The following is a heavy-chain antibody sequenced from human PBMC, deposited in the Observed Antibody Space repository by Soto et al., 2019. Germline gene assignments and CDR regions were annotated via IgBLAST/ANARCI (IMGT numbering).Heavy chain of an antibody. CDR1: GGCISSSNW. CDR2: IYHSGST. J-gene: IGHJ4*02. D-gene: IGHD3-22*01. CDR3: ARDSDKYYYDSSGYPTYYFDY. V-gene: IGHV4-4*02. Sequence: XGTLSLTCAVCGGCISSSNWWGWFRQPPGKGLEWIGEIYHSGSTNYNPSLKSRVTISVDKSKNQFSLKLSSVTAADTAVYYCARDSDKYYYDSSGYPTYYFDYWGQRTLVTVSS.